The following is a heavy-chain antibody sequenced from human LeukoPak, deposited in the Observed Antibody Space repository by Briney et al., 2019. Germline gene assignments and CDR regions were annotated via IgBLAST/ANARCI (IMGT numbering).Heavy chain of an antibody. CDR3: ARRQSCTITSCFFDY. CDR1: GFTVSSNY. V-gene: IGHV3-53*01. CDR2: IYSGGST. Sequence: GGSLRLSCAASGFTVSSNYMSWVRQAPGKGLEWVSVIYSGGSTYYADSVKGRFTISRDNSKNTLYLQMNSLRVEDTAVYYCARRQSCTITSCFFDYWGQGTLVTVSP. D-gene: IGHD2-2*01. J-gene: IGHJ4*02.